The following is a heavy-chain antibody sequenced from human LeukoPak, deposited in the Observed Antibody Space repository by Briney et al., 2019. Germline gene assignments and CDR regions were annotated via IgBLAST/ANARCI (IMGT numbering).Heavy chain of an antibody. CDR2: IYTSGST. V-gene: IGHV4-4*08. Sequence: PSETLSLTCTVSGGSISSYYWIWIRQPPGKGLEWIGRIYTSGSTNYNPSLKSRVTISVDTSKNQFTLKLSSVTAADTAVYYCARASSSSWYRADYWGQGTLVTVSS. CDR1: GGSISSYY. CDR3: ARASSSSWYRADY. D-gene: IGHD6-13*01. J-gene: IGHJ4*02.